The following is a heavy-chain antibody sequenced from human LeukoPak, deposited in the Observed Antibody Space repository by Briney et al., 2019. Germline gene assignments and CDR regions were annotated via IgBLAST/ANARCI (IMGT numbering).Heavy chain of an antibody. D-gene: IGHD6-13*01. V-gene: IGHV1-18*04. J-gene: IGHJ3*02. CDR3: ARDVKGIAAAGTGAFDI. CDR2: ISAYNGNT. CDR1: GYTFTSYG. Sequence: ASVKVSCKASGYTFTSYGISWVGQAPGQGLEWMGWISAYNGNTNYAQKLQGRVTMTTDTSTSTAYMELRSLRSDDTAVYYCARDVKGIAAAGTGAFDIWGQGTMVTVSS.